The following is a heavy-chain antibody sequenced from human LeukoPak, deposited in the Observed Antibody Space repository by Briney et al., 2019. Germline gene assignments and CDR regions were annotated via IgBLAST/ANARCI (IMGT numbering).Heavy chain of an antibody. Sequence: HSETMSLTCTVSGDSISSSPYYWGWIRQPPGKGLEWIGNIYYSGSTYYNPSLKSRVTMSVDTSKNQFSLKLKSVTAADTAVYYCARSSHWNGFWYFDLWGRGTLVTVSS. CDR3: ARSSHWNGFWYFDL. CDR1: GDSISSSPYY. J-gene: IGHJ2*01. CDR2: IYYSGST. D-gene: IGHD1-1*01. V-gene: IGHV4-39*01.